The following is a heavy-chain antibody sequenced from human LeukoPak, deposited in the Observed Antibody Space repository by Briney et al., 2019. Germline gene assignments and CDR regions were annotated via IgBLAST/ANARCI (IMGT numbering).Heavy chain of an antibody. Sequence: ASVKVSCKASGYTFTGYYMHWVRQAPGQGLEWMGRINPNSGGTNYAQKFQGRVTMTRDTSISTAYMGLSRLRSDDTAVYYCAREETSGGFDYWGQGTLVTVSS. J-gene: IGHJ4*02. D-gene: IGHD3-10*01. CDR3: AREETSGGFDY. V-gene: IGHV1-2*06. CDR1: GYTFTGYY. CDR2: INPNSGGT.